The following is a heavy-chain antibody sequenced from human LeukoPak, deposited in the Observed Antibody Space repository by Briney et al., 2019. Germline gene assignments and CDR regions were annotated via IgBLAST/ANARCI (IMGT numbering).Heavy chain of an antibody. J-gene: IGHJ5*02. Sequence: ASVKVSCKASGGTFSSYVISWVRQAPGQGLEWMGGSNPIFGTANYAQKFQGRVTITADESTSTAYMELNSLRSEDTAVYYCARAQMPNNWFDPWGQGTLVTVSS. CDR3: ARAQMPNNWFDP. CDR2: SNPIFGTA. D-gene: IGHD2-2*01. V-gene: IGHV1-69*01. CDR1: GGTFSSYV.